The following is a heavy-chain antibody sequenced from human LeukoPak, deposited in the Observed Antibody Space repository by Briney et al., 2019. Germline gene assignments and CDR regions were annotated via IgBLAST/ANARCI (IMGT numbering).Heavy chain of an antibody. D-gene: IGHD3-10*01. CDR1: GFNFDDYA. CDR3: AKDKYGSGSYCDY. V-gene: IGHV3-9*01. J-gene: IGHJ4*02. CDR2: ISWNSGSI. Sequence: GRSLRLSCAASGFNFDDYAMHWVRQAPGKGLEWISGISWNSGSIGYADSVKGRFTISRDNAKNSLYLQMNSLRAEDTALYYCAKDKYGSGSYCDYWGQGTLVTVSS.